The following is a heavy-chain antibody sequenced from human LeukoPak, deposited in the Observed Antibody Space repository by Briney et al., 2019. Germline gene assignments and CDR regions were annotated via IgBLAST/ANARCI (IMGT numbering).Heavy chain of an antibody. Sequence: GGSLRLSCAASGFTFNSYTMNWVRQAPGKGLEWVSYISSSSSCIYDADSVEGRFTISRDNAKNSLYLQMNSLRAGDTAVYYCAKDHGSVPETLAFDIWGQGTMVTVSS. V-gene: IGHV3-21*01. CDR1: GFTFNSYT. J-gene: IGHJ3*02. D-gene: IGHD1-14*01. CDR2: ISSSSSCI. CDR3: AKDHGSVPETLAFDI.